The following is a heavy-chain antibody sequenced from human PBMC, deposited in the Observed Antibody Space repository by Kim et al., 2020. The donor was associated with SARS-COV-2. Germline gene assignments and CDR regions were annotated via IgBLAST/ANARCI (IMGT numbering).Heavy chain of an antibody. D-gene: IGHD2-2*01. CDR2: INHSGST. J-gene: IGHJ5*02. V-gene: IGHV4-34*01. CDR1: GGSFSGYY. Sequence: SETLSLTCAVYGGSFSGYYWSWIRQPPGKGLEWIGEINHSGSTNYNPSLKSRVTISVDTSKNQFSLKLSSVTAADTAVYYCARLVVVPAARFDPWGQGTLVTVSS. CDR3: ARLVVVPAARFDP.